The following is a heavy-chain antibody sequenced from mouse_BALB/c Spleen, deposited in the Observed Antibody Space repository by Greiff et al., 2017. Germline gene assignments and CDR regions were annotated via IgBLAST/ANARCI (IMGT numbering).Heavy chain of an antibody. CDR1: GFNIKDYY. J-gene: IGHJ2*01. CDR3: ARDLLLLY. D-gene: IGHD1-1*01. Sequence: VQLQQSGAELVRPGALVKLSCKASGFNIKDYYMHWVKQRPEQGLEWIGWIDPENGNTIYDPKFQGKASITADTSSNTAYLQLSSLTSEDTAVYYCARDLLLLYGGQGTTLTVSS. CDR2: IDPENGNT. V-gene: IGHV14-1*02.